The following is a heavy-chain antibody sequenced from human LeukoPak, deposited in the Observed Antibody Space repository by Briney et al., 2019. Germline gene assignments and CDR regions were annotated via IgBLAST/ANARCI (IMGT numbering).Heavy chain of an antibody. V-gene: IGHV3-21*01. Sequence: GGSLRLSCAASGFTFSSYSMNWVRQAPGKGLEWVSSFSSSSSYIYYADSVKGRFTISRDNAKNSLYLQMNSLRAEDTAVYYCARGRAAAGGKRFDPWGQGTLVTVSS. CDR1: GFTFSSYS. J-gene: IGHJ5*02. D-gene: IGHD6-13*01. CDR2: FSSSSSYI. CDR3: ARGRAAAGGKRFDP.